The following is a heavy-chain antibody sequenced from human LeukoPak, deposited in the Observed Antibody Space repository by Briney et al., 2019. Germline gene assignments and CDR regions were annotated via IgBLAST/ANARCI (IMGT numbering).Heavy chain of an antibody. D-gene: IGHD3-10*01. CDR1: GYTSTSYY. V-gene: IGHV1-46*01. Sequence: ASVKVSCKASGYTSTSYYMHWVRQAPGQGLEWMGIINPSGGSTSYAQKFQGRVTMTRDTSTSTVYMELSSLRSEDTAVYYCARDRGSGIDAFDIWGQGTMVTVSS. J-gene: IGHJ3*02. CDR2: INPSGGST. CDR3: ARDRGSGIDAFDI.